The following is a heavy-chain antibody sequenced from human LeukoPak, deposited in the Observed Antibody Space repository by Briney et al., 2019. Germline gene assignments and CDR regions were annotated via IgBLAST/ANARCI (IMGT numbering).Heavy chain of an antibody. V-gene: IGHV1-2*02. CDR2: INPNSGGT. CDR3: VRNPPGYSSSWTFDY. J-gene: IGHJ4*02. Sequence: ASVKVSCKASGYTFTGYYMHWVRQAPGQGLEWMGWINPNSGGTNYAQKFQGRVTMTRDTSISTAYMELSRLRSDDTAVYYCVRNPPGYSSSWTFDYWGQGTLVTVSS. D-gene: IGHD6-13*01. CDR1: GYTFTGYY.